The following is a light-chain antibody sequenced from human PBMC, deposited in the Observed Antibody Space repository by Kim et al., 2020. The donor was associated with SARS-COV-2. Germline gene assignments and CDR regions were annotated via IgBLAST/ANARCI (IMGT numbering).Light chain of an antibody. Sequence: PQGERATLSCRSRQSVSSNLAWYQQKPGQAPRLLIYGASTRATGIPARFSGSGSGTEFTLTISSLQSEDFAVYYCQQYNNWPPKTFGQGTKVDIK. CDR1: QSVSSN. CDR3: QQYNNWPPKT. CDR2: GAS. J-gene: IGKJ1*01. V-gene: IGKV3-15*01.